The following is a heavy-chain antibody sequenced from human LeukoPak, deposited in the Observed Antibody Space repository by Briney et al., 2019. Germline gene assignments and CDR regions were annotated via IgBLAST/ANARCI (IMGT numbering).Heavy chain of an antibody. CDR2: ISSNGGST. CDR1: GFTFSSYA. CDR3: ARERLAYCGGDCYHNDAFDI. D-gene: IGHD2-21*01. V-gene: IGHV3-64*01. J-gene: IGHJ3*02. Sequence: GGSLRLSCAASGFTFSSYAMHWVRQAPGKGLEYVSAISSNGGSTYYANSVKGRSTISRDNSKNTLYLQMGSLRAEDMAVYYCARERLAYCGGDCYHNDAFDIWGQGTMVTVSS.